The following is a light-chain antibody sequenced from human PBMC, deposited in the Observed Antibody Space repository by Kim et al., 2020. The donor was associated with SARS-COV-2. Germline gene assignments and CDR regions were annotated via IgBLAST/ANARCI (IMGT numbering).Light chain of an antibody. CDR3: QQYNTSPHT. V-gene: IGKV1-16*01. CDR1: QGISNY. J-gene: IGKJ2*01. Sequence: DIQMTQSPSSLSAPVGDRVTITCRASQGISNYVAWFQQKPGKAPKSLIYAASSLQTGVPSRFSGSRSGTAFSLTISSLQPEDFATYDSQQYNTSPHTLGQGTKLEI. CDR2: AAS.